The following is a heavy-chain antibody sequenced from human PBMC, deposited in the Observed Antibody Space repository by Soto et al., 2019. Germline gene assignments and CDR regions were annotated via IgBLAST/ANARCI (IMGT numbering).Heavy chain of an antibody. J-gene: IGHJ5*02. CDR1: RFTVGSSY. CDR3: TRDLMDVVPPADDLFDP. V-gene: IGHV3-53*01. D-gene: IGHD2-2*01. CDR2: IYTGDTP. Sequence: GGSLRLSCAASRFTVGSSYVSWVRQAPGKGLEWVSVIYTGDTPYYADSVKGRFTISRDNSKNTLYLQMNSLRVEDTAVYYCTRDLMDVVPPADDLFDPWGQGILVTVSS.